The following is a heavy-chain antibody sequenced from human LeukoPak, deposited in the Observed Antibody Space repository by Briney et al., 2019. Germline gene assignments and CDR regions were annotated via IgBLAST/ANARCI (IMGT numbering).Heavy chain of an antibody. D-gene: IGHD5-24*01. J-gene: IGHJ4*02. CDR1: GFTFSSYG. CDR2: IRYDGSNK. CDR3: ARDFPRGYSPDY. Sequence: QPGGSLRLSCAASGFTFSSYGMHWVRQAPGKGLGWVAFIRYDGSNKNYADPVKGRFTIARDSSKNTLYLQMNSLRAEDTAVYYCARDFPRGYSPDYWGQGTLVTVSS. V-gene: IGHV3-30*02.